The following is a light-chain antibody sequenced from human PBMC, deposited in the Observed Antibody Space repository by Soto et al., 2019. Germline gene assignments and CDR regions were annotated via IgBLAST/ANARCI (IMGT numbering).Light chain of an antibody. CDR3: QQYGSSPPYT. Sequence: EIVMTQSPATLSVSTGERATLSCRASQSVSSNLAWYQQKPGQAPRLLIYGASTRATGIPARFSGSGSGTEFTLTISSLQSEDFAVYYCQQYGSSPPYTFGQGTKLEIK. V-gene: IGKV3-15*01. CDR1: QSVSSN. CDR2: GAS. J-gene: IGKJ2*01.